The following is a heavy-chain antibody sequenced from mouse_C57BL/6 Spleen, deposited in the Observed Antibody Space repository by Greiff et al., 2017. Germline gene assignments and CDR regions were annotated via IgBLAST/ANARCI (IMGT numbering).Heavy chain of an antibody. CDR1: GYAFSSYW. D-gene: IGHD1-1*01. V-gene: IGHV1-80*01. J-gene: IGHJ1*03. CDR2: IYPGDGDT. Sequence: VQLQESGAELVKPGASVKISCKASGYAFSSYWMNWVKQRPGKGLEWIGQIYPGDGDTNYNGKFKGKATLTADKSSSTAYMQLSSLTSEDSAVYFCASHYYGSSYGYFDVWGTGTTVTVSS. CDR3: ASHYYGSSYGYFDV.